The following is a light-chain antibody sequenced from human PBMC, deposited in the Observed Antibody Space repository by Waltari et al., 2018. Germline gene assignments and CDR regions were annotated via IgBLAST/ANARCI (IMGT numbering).Light chain of an antibody. CDR1: SPNIGSNY. V-gene: IGLV1-47*01. CDR3: AAWDGSLSGRL. J-gene: IGLJ3*02. Sequence: QSVLTQPPSASGTPGQRVSFSCSGRSPNIGSNYVFWYQQFPGTAPTLLIYRDDQRPSGVPDRFSASKGGTSAALVISAVRSEDEADYYCAAWDGSLSGRLFGGGTRLTVL. CDR2: RDD.